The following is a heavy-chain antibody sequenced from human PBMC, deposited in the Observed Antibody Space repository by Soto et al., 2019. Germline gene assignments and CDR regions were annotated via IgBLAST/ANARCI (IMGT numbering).Heavy chain of an antibody. D-gene: IGHD6-13*01. J-gene: IGHJ6*02. V-gene: IGHV3-33*01. CDR1: GFTFSNYG. CDR3: ARDRVGVAVGGDFAMDV. CDR2: TWYDGTNK. Sequence: QAGGSLRLSCAASGFTFSNYGMHWVRQAPGKGPEWVAATWYDGTNKYYVDSVKGRFTISRDNSKNTLYLQMDSLRAEDTGVYYCARDRVGVAVGGDFAMDVWGQGTTVTVSS.